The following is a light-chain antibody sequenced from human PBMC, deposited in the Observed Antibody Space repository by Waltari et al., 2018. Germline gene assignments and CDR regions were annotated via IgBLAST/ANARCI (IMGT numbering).Light chain of an antibody. CDR3: HQYFRTPYT. Sequence: DFVMTQSPDSLALSVGERATINWRSSQTILYSSNNKNYLAWYQQKPGQPPKLLIYWASSLASGVPNRVSGSESGTDFTLSISSLQAEDVSTYTCHQYFRTPYTFGQSTKLEIK. CDR1: QTILYSSNNKNY. CDR2: WAS. V-gene: IGKV4-1*01. J-gene: IGKJ2*01.